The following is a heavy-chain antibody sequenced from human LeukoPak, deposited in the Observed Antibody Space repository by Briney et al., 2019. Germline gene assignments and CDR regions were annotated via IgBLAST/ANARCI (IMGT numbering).Heavy chain of an antibody. CDR3: GKVAGVAGTLYGAFDI. D-gene: IGHD6-19*01. J-gene: IGHJ3*02. CDR1: GFTLGDYA. V-gene: IGHV3-43*02. Sequence: GGSLRLSCAASGFTLGDYAMYWVRHGPGKGLEWVSLISGEGTPYCADSVKGRFTISRDRSKNSLYLQMNSLRIEDTALYYCGKVAGVAGTLYGAFDIWGQGTMVTVSS. CDR2: ISGEGTP.